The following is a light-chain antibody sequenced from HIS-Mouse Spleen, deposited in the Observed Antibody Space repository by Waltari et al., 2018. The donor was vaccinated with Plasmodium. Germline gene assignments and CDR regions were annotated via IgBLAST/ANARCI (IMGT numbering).Light chain of an antibody. CDR2: GAS. V-gene: IGKV3-20*01. CDR3: QQYGSSRVT. J-gene: IGKJ3*01. Sequence: EIVLTPSPGTLPLSPGERATIPCRASQSVSSSYLAWYQQKPGQAPRLLIYGASSRATGIPDRFSGSGSGTDFTLTISRLEPEDFAVYYCQQYGSSRVTFGPGTKVDIK. CDR1: QSVSSSY.